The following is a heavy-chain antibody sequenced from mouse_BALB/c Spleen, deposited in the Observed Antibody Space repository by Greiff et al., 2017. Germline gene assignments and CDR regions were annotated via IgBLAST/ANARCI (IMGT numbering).Heavy chain of an antibody. V-gene: IGHV3-8*02. CDR1: GDSITSGY. J-gene: IGHJ3*01. Sequence: EVQLQQSGPSLVKPSQTLSLTCSVTGDSITSGYWNWIRKFPGNKLEYMGYISYSGSTYYNPSLKSRISITRDTSKNQYYLQLNSVTTEDTATYCCARGSGSSYVAWFAYWGQGTLVTVSA. D-gene: IGHD1-1*01. CDR3: ARGSGSSYVAWFAY. CDR2: ISYSGST.